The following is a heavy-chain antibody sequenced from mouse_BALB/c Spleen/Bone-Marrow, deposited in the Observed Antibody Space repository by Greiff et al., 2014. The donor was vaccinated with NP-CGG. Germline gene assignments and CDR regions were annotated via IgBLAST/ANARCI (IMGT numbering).Heavy chain of an antibody. CDR3: ARGSPY. D-gene: IGHD6-2*01. J-gene: IGHJ3*01. CDR2: INPGNGGT. V-gene: IGHV1S81*02. Sequence: GAELVKPGASVKLSCKTSGYTFTNYYIYWVKQRPGQGLEWIGEINPGNGGTNFNERFKSKATLTVDKSSTTAYILLTSLTSEDSAVYYCARGSPYWGQGTLVTVST. CDR1: GYTFTNYY.